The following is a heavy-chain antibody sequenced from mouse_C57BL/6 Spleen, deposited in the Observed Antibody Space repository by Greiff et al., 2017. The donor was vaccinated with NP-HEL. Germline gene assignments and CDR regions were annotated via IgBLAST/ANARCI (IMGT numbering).Heavy chain of an antibody. CDR3: ARDGGNYYGSSYAY. D-gene: IGHD1-1*01. J-gene: IGHJ3*01. CDR2: ISYDGSN. Sequence: VQLKESGPGLVKPSQSLSLTCSVTGYSITSGYYWNWIRQFPGNKLEWMGYISYDGSNNSNPSLKNRISITRDTSKNQFFLKLNSVTTEDTATYYCARDGGNYYGSSYAYWGQGTLVTVSA. CDR1: GYSITSGYY. V-gene: IGHV3-6*01.